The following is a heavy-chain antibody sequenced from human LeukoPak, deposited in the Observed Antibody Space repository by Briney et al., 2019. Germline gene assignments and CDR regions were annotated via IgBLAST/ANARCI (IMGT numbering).Heavy chain of an antibody. Sequence: SQTLSLTCTVSGGSISSCSYYWSWIRQPAGNGLEWIGRIYTSGSTNYNPSLKTRVTISVDTSKNQFSLKLSSVTAADTAVYYCASFLVGASYFDYWGQGTLVTVSS. D-gene: IGHD1-26*01. CDR3: ASFLVGASYFDY. V-gene: IGHV4-61*02. J-gene: IGHJ4*02. CDR1: GGSISSCSYY. CDR2: IYTSGST.